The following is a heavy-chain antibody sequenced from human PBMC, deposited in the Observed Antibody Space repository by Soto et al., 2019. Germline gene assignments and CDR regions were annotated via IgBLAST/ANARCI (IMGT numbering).Heavy chain of an antibody. D-gene: IGHD2-2*01. CDR2: IWYDGSNK. CDR1: GFTFSSYS. Sequence: PGGSLRLSCAASGFTFSSYSMHWVSQAPGKGLEWVAVIWYDGSNKYYADSVKGRFTISRDNSKNTLYLQMNSLRAEDTAVYYCARDVNSSQLLWLWGYYYYGMDVWGQGTTVTVSS. V-gene: IGHV3-33*08. CDR3: ARDVNSSQLLWLWGYYYYGMDV. J-gene: IGHJ6*02.